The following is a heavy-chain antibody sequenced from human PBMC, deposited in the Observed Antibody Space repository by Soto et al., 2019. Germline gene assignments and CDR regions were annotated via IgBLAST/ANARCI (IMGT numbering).Heavy chain of an antibody. CDR1: GFTFSNYW. CDR2: INRDGSSI. Sequence: GSLRLSCAASGFTFSNYWMHWVRQVPGKGLVWVSHINRDGSSIAYADSVKGRFTISRDNAKNTLYLQMNSLRAEDTAVYYCARNSEHLFDYWGQGALVTVSS. CDR3: ARNSEHLFDY. V-gene: IGHV3-74*01. J-gene: IGHJ4*02.